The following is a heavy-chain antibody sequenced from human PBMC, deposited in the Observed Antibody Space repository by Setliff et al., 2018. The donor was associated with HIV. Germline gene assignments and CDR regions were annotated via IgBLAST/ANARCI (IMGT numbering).Heavy chain of an antibody. CDR1: GYTFRDYG. J-gene: IGHJ4*02. CDR3: ARVRGGLNEYLDS. V-gene: IGHV1-18*01. D-gene: IGHD1-1*01. Sequence: ASVKVSCKASGYTFRDYGVGWVRQAPGQGLEWMGWSSAFSGDSNYAQDFQDRVTMTSDTSTETAYMELRSLTFADTAVYLCARVRGGLNEYLDSWGQGTLVTVSS. CDR2: SSAFSGDS.